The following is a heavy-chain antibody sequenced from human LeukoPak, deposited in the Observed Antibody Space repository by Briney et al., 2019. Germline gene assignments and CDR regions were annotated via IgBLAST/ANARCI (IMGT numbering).Heavy chain of an antibody. CDR1: GYRFTSYW. CDR3: ARRSYGGKDFDY. J-gene: IGHJ4*02. Sequence: GGSLKISFQGSGYRFTSYWIGWVRQLPGTGLGWMGIIYPGDSDTRYSPSFQGQVTTSADKSIRTAYLQWSSLKASDTAMYYCARRSYGGKDFDYWGQGTLVTVSS. V-gene: IGHV5-51*01. CDR2: IYPGDSDT. D-gene: IGHD4-23*01.